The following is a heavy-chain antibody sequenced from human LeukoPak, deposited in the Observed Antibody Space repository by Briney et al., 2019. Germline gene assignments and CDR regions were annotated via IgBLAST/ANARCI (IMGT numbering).Heavy chain of an antibody. D-gene: IGHD3-9*01. CDR2: INGDGRNI. J-gene: IGHJ6*02. Sequence: PGGSLRLSCVASGFTFSSYWMHWVRQDPRKGLVWVSRINGDGRNINYADSVRGRFTISRDNAKNTLYLQMNTLRVEDTAVYYCTRDLVDYDVSTGLHRYYMDVWGQGTTVTVSS. CDR3: TRDLVDYDVSTGLHRYYMDV. V-gene: IGHV3-74*01. CDR1: GFTFSSYW.